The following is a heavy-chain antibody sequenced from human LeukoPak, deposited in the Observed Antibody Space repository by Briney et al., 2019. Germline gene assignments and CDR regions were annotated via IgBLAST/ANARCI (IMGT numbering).Heavy chain of an antibody. J-gene: IGHJ3*02. Sequence: ASVKVSCKASGYAFTSYGISWVRQAPGQGLEWMGWISAYNGNTNYAQKLQGRVTMTTDTSTSKAYMELRSLRSDDTAVYYCARVEEAAAGSSDAFDIWGQGTMVTVSS. V-gene: IGHV1-18*04. CDR1: GYAFTSYG. CDR3: ARVEEAAAGSSDAFDI. D-gene: IGHD6-13*01. CDR2: ISAYNGNT.